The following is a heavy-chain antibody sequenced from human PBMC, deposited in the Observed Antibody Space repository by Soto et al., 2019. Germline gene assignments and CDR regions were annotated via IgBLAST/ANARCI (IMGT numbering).Heavy chain of an antibody. CDR3: AGGYYDSSGYTGFDY. J-gene: IGHJ4*02. D-gene: IGHD3-22*01. CDR2: ISSSSSYT. V-gene: IGHV3-11*06. CDR1: GFTFSDYY. Sequence: PGGSLRLSCAASGFTFSDYYMSWIRQAPGKGLEWVSYISSSSSYTNYADSVKGRFTISRDNAKNSLYLQMNSLRAEDTAVYYCAGGYYDSSGYTGFDYWGQGTLVTVSS.